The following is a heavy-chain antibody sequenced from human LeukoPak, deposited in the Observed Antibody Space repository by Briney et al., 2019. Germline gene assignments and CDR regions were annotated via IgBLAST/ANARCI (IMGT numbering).Heavy chain of an antibody. CDR3: AKHTVTTPYYYYYMDV. Sequence: GGSLRLSCAVSGITLSNYGMSWVRQAPGKGLEWVAGISDSGGRTNYADSVKGRFTISRDNPKNTLYLQMNSLRAEDTAVYYCAKHTVTTPYYYYYMDVWGKGTTVTVSS. CDR1: GITLSNYG. CDR2: ISDSGGRT. J-gene: IGHJ6*03. D-gene: IGHD4-17*01. V-gene: IGHV3-23*01.